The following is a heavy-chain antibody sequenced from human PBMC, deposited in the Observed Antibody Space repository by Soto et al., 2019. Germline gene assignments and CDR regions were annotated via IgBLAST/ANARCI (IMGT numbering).Heavy chain of an antibody. CDR2: ISSSSSTI. D-gene: IGHD3-3*01. Sequence: GGSLRLSCAATGFTFSSYGMNWVRQAPGKGLEWVSYISSSSSTIYYADSVKGRFTISRDNAKNSLYLQMDSLRAEDTAVYYCARDDTIFGVVVLAAFDIWGQGTMVTVSS. V-gene: IGHV3-48*01. J-gene: IGHJ3*02. CDR1: GFTFSSYG. CDR3: ARDDTIFGVVVLAAFDI.